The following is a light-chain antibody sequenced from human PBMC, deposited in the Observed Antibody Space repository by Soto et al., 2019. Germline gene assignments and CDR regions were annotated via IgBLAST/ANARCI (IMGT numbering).Light chain of an antibody. CDR1: QGISSW. CDR3: LPDNNSPCT. V-gene: IGKV1-12*01. Sequence: DIQMTQSPSAVSASVGDRVAISCRASQGISSWLAWYPQKPGKAPKLLLYAASSLQSGVPSRFSGSGSGTDFTLTISPLQPEDFATYYCLPDNNSPCTFGQGTQVDIK. J-gene: IGKJ1*01. CDR2: AAS.